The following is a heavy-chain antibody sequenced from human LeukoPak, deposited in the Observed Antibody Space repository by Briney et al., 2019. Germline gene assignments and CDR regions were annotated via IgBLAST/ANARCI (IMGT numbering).Heavy chain of an antibody. CDR2: IWYDGSNK. J-gene: IGHJ6*03. D-gene: IGHD2-21*02. Sequence: GRSLRLSCAASGFTFSSYGMHWVRQAPGKGLEWVAVIWYDGSNKYYADSVKGRFTISRDNSKNTLYLQMNSLRAEDTAVYYCAKGSCGGDCYRAYYYYYMDVWGEGTTVTVPS. CDR1: GFTFSSYG. CDR3: AKGSCGGDCYRAYYYYYMDV. V-gene: IGHV3-33*06.